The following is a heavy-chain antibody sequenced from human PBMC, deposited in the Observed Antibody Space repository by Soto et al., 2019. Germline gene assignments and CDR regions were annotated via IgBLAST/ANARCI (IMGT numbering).Heavy chain of an antibody. Sequence: EVQLLESGGGLVQPGGSLRLSCTTSGFVFGTYPMAWVRQAPGKGLEWVSSSSATGDNTYYADSVKGRCTISRDNSKQTVFLQMNSLGAEDSGTYYCAKRSGSWYFFDHWGQGTLVAVSS. D-gene: IGHD6-13*01. CDR2: SSATGDNT. CDR3: AKRSGSWYFFDH. CDR1: GFVFGTYP. J-gene: IGHJ4*02. V-gene: IGHV3-23*01.